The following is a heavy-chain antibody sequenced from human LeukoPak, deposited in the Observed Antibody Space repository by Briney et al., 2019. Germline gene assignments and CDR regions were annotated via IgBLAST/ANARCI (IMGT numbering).Heavy chain of an antibody. CDR1: GYTFTSYY. V-gene: IGHV1-46*01. D-gene: IGHD1-26*01. CDR3: AREPRPVGATSFGYYFDY. J-gene: IGHJ4*02. Sequence: GASVKVSCEASGYTFTSYYIHWVRQAPGQGLEWMGIINPSGGTTVYAQSFQGRVIMTRDTSTSTVHMDLSSLRSEDAAVYYCAREPRPVGATSFGYYFDYWGQGTLVTVSS. CDR2: INPSGGTT.